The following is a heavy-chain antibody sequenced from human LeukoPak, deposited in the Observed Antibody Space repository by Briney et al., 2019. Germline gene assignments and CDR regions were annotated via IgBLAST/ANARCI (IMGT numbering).Heavy chain of an antibody. D-gene: IGHD6-13*01. Sequence: SETLSLTCTLPGGSISSYYWSWIRQPAGKGLEWIGRIYTSGSTNYNPSLKSRVTMSVDTSKNQFSLKLSSVTAADTAVYYCARTRLEYSSSWYDDYWGQGTLVTVSS. CDR2: IYTSGST. CDR3: ARTRLEYSSSWYDDY. J-gene: IGHJ4*02. V-gene: IGHV4-4*07. CDR1: GGSISSYY.